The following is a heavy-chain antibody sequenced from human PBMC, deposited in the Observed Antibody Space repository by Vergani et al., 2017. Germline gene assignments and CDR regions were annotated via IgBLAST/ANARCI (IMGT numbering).Heavy chain of an antibody. Sequence: QVQLVQSGAEVKKPGSSVKVSCKASGGTFSSYAISWVRQAPGQGLEWMGGIIPIFGTANYAQKFQGRVTITADESTSTAYMELSSLRSEDTAVYYCARGRGNQGYCSGGSCYDYYYYMDVWGKGTTVTVSS. CDR2: IIPIFGTA. CDR3: ARGRGNQGYCSGGSCYDYYYYMDV. CDR1: GGTFSSYA. V-gene: IGHV1-69*01. D-gene: IGHD2-15*01. J-gene: IGHJ6*03.